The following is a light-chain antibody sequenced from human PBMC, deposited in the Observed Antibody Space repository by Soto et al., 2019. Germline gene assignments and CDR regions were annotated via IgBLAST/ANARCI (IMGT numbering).Light chain of an antibody. CDR2: EVT. Sequence: QSALTQPPSASGSPGQSVTISCTGTSSDVGGYNYVSWYQQYPGRAPKLMIYEVTKRPSGVPDRFSGSKSGNTASLTVSGLQAEDAAHYYCTAYAASNNFYFVFGGGTKVTVL. J-gene: IGLJ3*02. V-gene: IGLV2-8*01. CDR1: SSDVGGYNY. CDR3: TAYAASNNFYFV.